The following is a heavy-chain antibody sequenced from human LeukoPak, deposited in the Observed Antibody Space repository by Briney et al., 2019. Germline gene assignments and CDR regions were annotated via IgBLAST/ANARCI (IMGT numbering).Heavy chain of an antibody. J-gene: IGHJ5*02. CDR1: GYSISSGTYY. V-gene: IGHV4-61*02. Sequence: ASETLSLTCTVSGYSISSGTYYWTWIRQPAGKGLEWIGRISTSGSTNYNPSLKSRVTISVDTSKNQFSLKLSSVTAADTAVYYCAREGDNYGNWFDPWGQGTLVTVSS. CDR2: ISTSGST. D-gene: IGHD5-18*01. CDR3: AREGDNYGNWFDP.